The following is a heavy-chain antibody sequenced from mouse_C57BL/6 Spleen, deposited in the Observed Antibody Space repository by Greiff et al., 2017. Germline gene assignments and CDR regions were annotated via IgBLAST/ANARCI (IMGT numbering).Heavy chain of an antibody. Sequence: QVQLKQSGPELVKPGASVKISCKASGYAFSSSWMNWVKQRPGKGLEWIGRIYPGDGDTNYNGKFKGKATLTADKSSSTAYMQLSSLTSEDSAVYFCARSLSNWALYYYAMDYWGQGTSVTVSS. V-gene: IGHV1-82*01. D-gene: IGHD4-1*01. CDR1: GYAFSSSW. CDR2: IYPGDGDT. CDR3: ARSLSNWALYYYAMDY. J-gene: IGHJ4*01.